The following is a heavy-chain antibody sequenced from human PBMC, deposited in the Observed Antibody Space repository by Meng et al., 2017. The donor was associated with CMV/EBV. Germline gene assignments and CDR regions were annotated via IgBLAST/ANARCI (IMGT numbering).Heavy chain of an antibody. J-gene: IGHJ4*02. Sequence: GGSLRLSCAASGFTFSDYYMNWVRQAPGKGLEWVAVISYDGSNKYCADSVKGRFTISRDNSKNTLYLQMNSLRAEDTAVYYCARDPIGFWSGYYKGGFFDYWGQGTLVTVSS. D-gene: IGHD3-3*01. CDR2: ISYDGSNK. V-gene: IGHV3-30*03. CDR1: GFTFSDYY. CDR3: ARDPIGFWSGYYKGGFFDY.